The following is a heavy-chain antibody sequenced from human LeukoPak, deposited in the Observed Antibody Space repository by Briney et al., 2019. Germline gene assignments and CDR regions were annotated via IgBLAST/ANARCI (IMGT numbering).Heavy chain of an antibody. CDR1: GYTFTSYY. Sequence: GASVKVSCKASGYTFTSYYIHWVRQAPGQGLERMGIINPSGGSTSYAQKFQGRVTMTRDTSMSTVYMELSSLRSEDTAVYYCARTTVTIKFDYWGQGTLVTVSS. CDR3: ARTTVTIKFDY. J-gene: IGHJ4*02. CDR2: INPSGGST. V-gene: IGHV1-46*01. D-gene: IGHD4-17*01.